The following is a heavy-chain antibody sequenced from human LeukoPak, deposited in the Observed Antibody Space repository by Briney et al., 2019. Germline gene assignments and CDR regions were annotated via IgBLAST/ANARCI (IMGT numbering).Heavy chain of an antibody. Sequence: PGRSLRLSCAASGFTFDDYAMHWVRQAPGKGLEWVSGISWNSGSIGYADSVKGRFTISRDNAKNSLYLQMNSLRAEDTALYYCAKDIGESLTFDYWGQGTLVTVSS. V-gene: IGHV3-9*01. J-gene: IGHJ4*02. CDR1: GFTFDDYA. D-gene: IGHD3-10*01. CDR2: ISWNSGSI. CDR3: AKDIGESLTFDY.